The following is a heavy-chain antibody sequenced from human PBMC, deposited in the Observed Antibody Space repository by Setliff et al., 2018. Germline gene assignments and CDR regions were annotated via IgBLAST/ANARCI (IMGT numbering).Heavy chain of an antibody. J-gene: IGHJ4*02. V-gene: IGHV4-34*01. D-gene: IGHD4-17*01. Sequence: SETLSLTCAVYGGSFSGYYWSWVRQPPGKGLEWIGEIYHSGSTNYNPSLKSRVTISVDTSKNQFSLKLSSVTAADTAVYYCARARNKYGAFDYWGQGTLVTVSS. CDR2: IYHSGST. CDR3: ARARNKYGAFDY. CDR1: GGSFSGYY.